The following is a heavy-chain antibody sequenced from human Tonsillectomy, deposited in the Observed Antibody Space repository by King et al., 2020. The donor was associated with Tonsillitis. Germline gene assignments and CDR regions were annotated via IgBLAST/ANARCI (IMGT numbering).Heavy chain of an antibody. D-gene: IGHD3-10*01. Sequence: VQLVESGAEVKKPGASVKVSCKASGYTFTSYYMYLVRQAPGQGLEWMGIINPSDGSTDYTQKFQGRLTMTRDTATSTVDMELSSLKAEDTAVYYCARDLLPGVRPSWFDPWGQGTLVTVSS. V-gene: IGHV1-46*03. CDR3: ARDLLPGVRPSWFDP. CDR2: INPSDGST. CDR1: GYTFTSYY. J-gene: IGHJ5*02.